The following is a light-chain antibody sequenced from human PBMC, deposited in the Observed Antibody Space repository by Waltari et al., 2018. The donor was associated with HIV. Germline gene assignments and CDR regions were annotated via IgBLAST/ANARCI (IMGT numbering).Light chain of an antibody. CDR3: AAWDDSLNGAYV. Sequence: QSVLTQPPSASGTPGQRVTISCSGSSSNIGSNTVNWYQQLPGTAPKLLSYRNTRRPSGVPDRVAGSKSGTSASLAISGLQSEDEADYYCAAWDDSLNGAYVFGTGTKVTVL. J-gene: IGLJ1*01. CDR1: SSNIGSNT. CDR2: RNT. V-gene: IGLV1-44*01.